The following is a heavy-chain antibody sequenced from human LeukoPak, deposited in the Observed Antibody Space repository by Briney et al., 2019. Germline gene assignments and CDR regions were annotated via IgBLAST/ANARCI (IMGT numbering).Heavy chain of an antibody. V-gene: IGHV3-23*01. CDR1: GFTFSSYA. J-gene: IGHJ3*02. CDR2: ISGSGGST. Sequence: GGSLRLSCAASGFTFSSYAMSWVRQAPGKGLEWVSAISGSGGSTYYADSVKGRFTISRDNAKNSLYLQMNSLRAEDTALYYCAKDTHYGSGGSAAFDIWGQGTMVTVSS. D-gene: IGHD3-10*01. CDR3: AKDTHYGSGGSAAFDI.